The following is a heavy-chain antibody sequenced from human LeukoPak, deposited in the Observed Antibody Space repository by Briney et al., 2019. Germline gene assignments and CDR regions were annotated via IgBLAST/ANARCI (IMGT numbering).Heavy chain of an antibody. D-gene: IGHD3-22*01. V-gene: IGHV3-74*01. Sequence: PGGSLRLSCAASGFTFSSYWMHWVRQAPGKGLVWVSHINIDGSSTAYADSVKGRFTISRDNAKNTLYLQMNSLRAEDTAVYYCARPRAYDTRDLDYWGQGNLVTVSS. CDR1: GFTFSSYW. J-gene: IGHJ4*02. CDR3: ARPRAYDTRDLDY. CDR2: INIDGSST.